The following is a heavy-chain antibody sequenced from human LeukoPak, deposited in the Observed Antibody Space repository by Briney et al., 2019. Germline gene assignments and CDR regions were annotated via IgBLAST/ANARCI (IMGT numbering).Heavy chain of an antibody. CDR3: ARKNYGSNRWFDP. Sequence: ASVKVSCKASRYTFTSYDINWVRQATGQGLEWMGWMNPNSGNTGYAQKFQGRVTMTRNNSISTAYMELSSLRSEDTAVYYCARKNYGSNRWFDPWGQGTLVTVS. D-gene: IGHD4/OR15-4a*01. V-gene: IGHV1-8*01. CDR1: RYTFTSYD. J-gene: IGHJ5*02. CDR2: MNPNSGNT.